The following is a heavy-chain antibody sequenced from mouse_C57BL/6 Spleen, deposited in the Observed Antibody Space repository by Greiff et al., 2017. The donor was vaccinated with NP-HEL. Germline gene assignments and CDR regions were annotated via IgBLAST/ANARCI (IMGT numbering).Heavy chain of an antibody. D-gene: IGHD1-1*01. Sequence: VKLQESGPGLVAPSQSLSITCTVSGFSLTSYAISWVRQPPGKGLEWLGVIWTGGGTNYNAALKSRLSISKDNSKSQVFLKMTSLQTDDTARYYCARRYGSSYGYFDVWGTGTTVTVSS. CDR2: IWTGGGT. V-gene: IGHV2-9-1*01. J-gene: IGHJ1*03. CDR3: ARRYGSSYGYFDV. CDR1: GFSLTSYA.